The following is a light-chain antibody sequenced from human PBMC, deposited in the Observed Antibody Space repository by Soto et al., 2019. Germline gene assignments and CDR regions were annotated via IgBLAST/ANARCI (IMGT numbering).Light chain of an antibody. J-gene: IGKJ3*01. Sequence: DIQMTQSPLTLSASVGDRVTITCRASQSINRYLAWYQQKPGKAPQLLIYDASHLKSGVPSRFSGSGSGTDFTLTINSLQPEDFATYYCQQFNNWPVTFGPGTKVDIK. CDR1: QSINRY. V-gene: IGKV1-5*01. CDR3: QQFNNWPVT. CDR2: DAS.